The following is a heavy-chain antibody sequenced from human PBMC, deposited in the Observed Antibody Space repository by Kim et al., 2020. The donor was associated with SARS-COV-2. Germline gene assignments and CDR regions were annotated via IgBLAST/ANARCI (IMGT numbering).Heavy chain of an antibody. V-gene: IGHV3-23*03. CDR3: ARGSRGYTGIRLSFDI. Sequence: SVKGRFTIARDSAKNTLYLQMNSLTAEDTALYYCARGSRGYTGIRLSFDIWGQGTMVTVSS. J-gene: IGHJ3*02. D-gene: IGHD1-26*01.